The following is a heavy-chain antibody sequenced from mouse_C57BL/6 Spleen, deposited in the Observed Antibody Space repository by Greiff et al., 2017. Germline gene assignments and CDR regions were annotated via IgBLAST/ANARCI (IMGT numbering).Heavy chain of an antibody. CDR3: ARSGYYFGSFAY. J-gene: IGHJ3*01. Sequence: QVQLKQSGPELVKPGASVKISCKASGYAFSSSWMNWVKQRPGKGLEWIGRIYPGDGDTNYNGKFKGKATLTADKSSSTAYMQLSSLTSEDSAVYFCARSGYYFGSFAYWGQGALVTGSA. V-gene: IGHV1-82*01. CDR2: IYPGDGDT. D-gene: IGHD1-1*01. CDR1: GYAFSSSW.